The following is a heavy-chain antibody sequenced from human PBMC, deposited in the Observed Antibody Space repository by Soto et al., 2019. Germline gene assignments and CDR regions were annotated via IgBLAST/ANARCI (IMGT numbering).Heavy chain of an antibody. V-gene: IGHV1-18*01. CDR1: GSTFPSYG. CDR2: ISAYNGNT. D-gene: IGHD6-13*01. J-gene: IGHJ4*02. CDR3: ARDEYGIIAAAGTPLAY. Sequence: ASVQVSCPAFGSTFPSYGSSWVRQAPGQGLEWMGWISAYNGNTNYAQKLQGRVTMTTDTSTSTAYMELRSLRSDDTAVYYCARDEYGIIAAAGTPLAYGGQGTLVTVSS.